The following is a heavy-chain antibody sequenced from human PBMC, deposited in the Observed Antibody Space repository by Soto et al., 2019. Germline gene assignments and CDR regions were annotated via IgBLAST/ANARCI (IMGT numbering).Heavy chain of an antibody. CDR3: ARLVYDSRLNYLYFDH. J-gene: IGHJ4*02. Sequence: SETLSLTCDVSGVSISSGNWWSWVRQPPGKGLEWIAEVCNDGSANYHPSLESRATISVDRSKNQFSLRLSSVTAADTGKYYCARLVYDSRLNYLYFDHWGQGTLVTVSS. V-gene: IGHV4-4*02. D-gene: IGHD3-22*01. CDR1: GVSISSGNW. CDR2: VCNDGSA.